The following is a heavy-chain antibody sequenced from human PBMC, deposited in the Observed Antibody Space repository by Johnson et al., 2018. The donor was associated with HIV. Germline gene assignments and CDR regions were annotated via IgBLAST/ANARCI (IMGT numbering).Heavy chain of an antibody. CDR1: GFTFSSYS. V-gene: IGHV3-30*04. Sequence: QVQLVESGGGVVQPGRSLRLFCAASGFTFSSYSMHWVRQAPGKGLEWVAGISNDGRNKYYADSVKGRFTISRDNSKNTLFLQMNSLRAEDTAVYYCASQMIALDAFDIWGQGTMVTVSS. CDR2: ISNDGRNK. D-gene: IGHD3-22*01. CDR3: ASQMIALDAFDI. J-gene: IGHJ3*02.